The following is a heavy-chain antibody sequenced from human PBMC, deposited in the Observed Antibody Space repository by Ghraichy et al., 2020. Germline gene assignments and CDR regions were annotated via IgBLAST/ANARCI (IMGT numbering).Heavy chain of an antibody. CDR1: GFTFSSYA. V-gene: IGHV3-23*01. Sequence: SCAASGFTFSSYAMGWVRQAPGKGLEWVSTISSSGGTTYYADSVKGRFTISRDNSKNTLYLQMNSLRAEDTAVYYCAKGIAATGTGSAFDVWGQGTMVTVSS. CDR3: AKGIAATGTGSAFDV. CDR2: ISSSGGTT. J-gene: IGHJ3*01. D-gene: IGHD6-13*01.